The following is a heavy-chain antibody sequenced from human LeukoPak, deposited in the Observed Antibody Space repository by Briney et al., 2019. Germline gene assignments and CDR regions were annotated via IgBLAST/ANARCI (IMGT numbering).Heavy chain of an antibody. CDR2: IRYDGSNK. J-gene: IGHJ6*03. Sequence: GGSLRLSCAASGFTFSSYGMHWVRQAPGKGLEWVAFIRYDGSNKYYADSVKGRFTISRDNAKNTLYLQMNSLRAEDTAVYYCASITMVRGVIPLRPMDVWGKGTTVTISS. CDR3: ASITMVRGVIPLRPMDV. D-gene: IGHD3-10*01. V-gene: IGHV3-30*02. CDR1: GFTFSSYG.